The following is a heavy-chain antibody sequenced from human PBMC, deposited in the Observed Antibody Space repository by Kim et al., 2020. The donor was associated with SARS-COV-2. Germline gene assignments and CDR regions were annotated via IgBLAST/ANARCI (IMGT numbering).Heavy chain of an antibody. CDR3: AKKIIATGKTCDY. CDR2: INSNSGGT. V-gene: IGHV1-2*02. CDR1: GYTFTGYY. D-gene: IGHD6-13*01. J-gene: IGHJ4*02. Sequence: ASVKVSCKASGYTFTGYYIHWVRQAPGQGLEWMGWINSNSGGTNYAQKLQGRVTMTRDTSISTAYMELNRLISDDTAVYYCAKKIIATGKTCDYWGQGTLVTVSS.